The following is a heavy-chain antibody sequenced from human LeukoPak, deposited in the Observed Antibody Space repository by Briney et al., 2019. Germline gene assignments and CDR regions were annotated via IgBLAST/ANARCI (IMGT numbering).Heavy chain of an antibody. V-gene: IGHV1-69*13. D-gene: IGHD3-10*01. CDR2: IIPIFGTA. CDR3: ARVYGSGSDYYYYGMVV. Sequence: ASVKVSCKASGGTFSSYAISWVRQAPGEGLEWMGGIIPIFGTANYAQKFQGRVTITADESTSTAYMELSSLRSEDTAVYYCARVYGSGSDYYYYGMVVWGKGTTVTVSS. CDR1: GGTFSSYA. J-gene: IGHJ6*04.